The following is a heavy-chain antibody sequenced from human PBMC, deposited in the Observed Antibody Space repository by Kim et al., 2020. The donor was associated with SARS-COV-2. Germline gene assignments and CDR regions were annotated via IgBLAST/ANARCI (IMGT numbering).Heavy chain of an antibody. CDR2: IYYSGST. V-gene: IGHV4-39*01. CDR3: ARHYCGTATCFRVMDV. Sequence: SETLSLTCTVSGASISSSTYYWAWIRLPPGTGPEWIGTIYYSGSTYYNPSLKSRVTISVDTSKNQFSLRLSSVTAADTAVYYCARHYCGTATCFRVMDVWGQGTTVTVSS. CDR1: GASISSSTYY. D-gene: IGHD2-2*01. J-gene: IGHJ6*02.